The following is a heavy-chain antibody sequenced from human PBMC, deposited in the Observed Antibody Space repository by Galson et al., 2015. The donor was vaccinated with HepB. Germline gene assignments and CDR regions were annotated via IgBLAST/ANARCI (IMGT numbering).Heavy chain of an antibody. CDR2: IIPIFGTA. J-gene: IGHJ4*02. CDR1: GGTFSSYA. Sequence: SVKVSCKASGGTFSSYAISWVRQAPGQGLEWMGGIIPIFGTANYAQKFQGRVTITADESTSTAYMELSSLRSEDTAVYYCAGEGITGTRSFDYWGQGTLVTVSS. V-gene: IGHV1-69*13. D-gene: IGHD1-7*01. CDR3: AGEGITGTRSFDY.